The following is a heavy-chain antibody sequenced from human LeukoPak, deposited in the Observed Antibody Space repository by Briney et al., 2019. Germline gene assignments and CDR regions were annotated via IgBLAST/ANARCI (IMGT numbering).Heavy chain of an antibody. V-gene: IGHV3-30-3*01. J-gene: IGHJ4*02. CDR3: ARDIGIAVAGTRGG. Sequence: GGSLRLSCAASGFTFSSYAMHWVRQAPGKGLEWVAVISYDGSNKYYADSVKGRFTISRDNPKNTLYLQMNSLRAEDTAVYYCARDIGIAVAGTRGGWGQGTLVTVSS. D-gene: IGHD6-19*01. CDR2: ISYDGSNK. CDR1: GFTFSSYA.